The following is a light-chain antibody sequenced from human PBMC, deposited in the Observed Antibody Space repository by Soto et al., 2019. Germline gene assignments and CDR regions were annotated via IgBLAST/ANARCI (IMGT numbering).Light chain of an antibody. CDR1: QSVTSNY. Sequence: EIVLTQSPGTLSSSPGERATLSCRASQSVTSNYLAWYQQKPGQAPRLLMYGISRRATGIPDRFSGSGSGTDFTLTITRLEPEDFAVYYCQQYVTSSPRTFGQGTKVDIK. CDR3: QQYVTSSPRT. V-gene: IGKV3-20*01. J-gene: IGKJ1*01. CDR2: GIS.